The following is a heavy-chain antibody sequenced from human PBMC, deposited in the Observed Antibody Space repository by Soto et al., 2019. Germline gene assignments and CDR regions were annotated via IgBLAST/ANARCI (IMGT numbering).Heavy chain of an antibody. D-gene: IGHD2-15*01. CDR2: IYYSGST. Sequence: SETLSLTCTVSGGSISSSSYYWGWIRQPPGKGLEWIGSIYYSGSTYYNPSLKSRVTISVDTSKNQFSLKLSSVTAADTAVYYCARHDWRGSCLQYRRCSGLIDYWGQGTLVTVSS. CDR1: GGSISSSSYY. CDR3: ARHDWRGSCLQYRRCSGLIDY. J-gene: IGHJ4*02. V-gene: IGHV4-39*01.